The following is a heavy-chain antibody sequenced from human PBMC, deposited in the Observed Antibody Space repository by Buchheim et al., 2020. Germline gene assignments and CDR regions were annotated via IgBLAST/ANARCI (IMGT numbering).Heavy chain of an antibody. Sequence: EVQLVESGGGLVQPGGSLRLSCAASGFTFSSYSMNWVRQAPGKGLEWVSYISSSSSTLYYGDSVKGRFTISRDNAKNSLYLQMNSLRAEDTAVYYCATPSYEYVWGSYYRYWGQGTL. D-gene: IGHD3-16*01. CDR2: ISSSSSTL. CDR1: GFTFSSYS. CDR3: ATPSYEYVWGSYYRY. V-gene: IGHV3-48*04. J-gene: IGHJ4*02.